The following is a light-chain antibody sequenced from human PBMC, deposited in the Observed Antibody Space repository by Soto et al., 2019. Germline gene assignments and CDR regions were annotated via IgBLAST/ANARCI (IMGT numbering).Light chain of an antibody. V-gene: IGKV3-11*01. Sequence: EIVLTQSPATLSLSPGETATLSCRASQSVSSSLAWYQQKPGQTPRLLIYDASNRATGIPARFSGSGSGTDLPLTVSSLEPEDFAVYYCQQRSSWPLTFGGGTKVEIK. CDR1: QSVSSS. J-gene: IGKJ4*01. CDR3: QQRSSWPLT. CDR2: DAS.